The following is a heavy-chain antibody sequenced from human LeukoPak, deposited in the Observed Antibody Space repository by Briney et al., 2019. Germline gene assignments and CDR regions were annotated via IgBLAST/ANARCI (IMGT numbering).Heavy chain of an antibody. V-gene: IGHV1-18*01. CDR3: ARTKTGTTLDY. CDR1: GYTFTSYG. D-gene: IGHD1-7*01. J-gene: IGHJ4*02. Sequence: ASVKVSCKASGYTFTSYGISWVRQAPGQGLEWMGWISAYNGNTNYAQKFQGRVTMTRDTSTSTVYMELSSLRSEDTAVYYCARTKTGTTLDYWGQGTLVTVSS. CDR2: ISAYNGNT.